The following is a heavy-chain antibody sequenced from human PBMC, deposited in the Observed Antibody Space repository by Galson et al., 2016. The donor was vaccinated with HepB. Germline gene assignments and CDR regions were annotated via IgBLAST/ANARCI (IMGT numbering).Heavy chain of an antibody. Sequence: SLRLSCAASGFTFSSYAMSWVRQAPGKGLEWVANIKQDGSEKYYVDSVKGRFTISRDNAENTLYLQMNSLRADDTAVYYCARDLSGPDYWGQGTLVTVSS. CDR1: GFTFSSYA. CDR3: ARDLSGPDY. J-gene: IGHJ4*02. CDR2: IKQDGSEK. V-gene: IGHV3-7*01.